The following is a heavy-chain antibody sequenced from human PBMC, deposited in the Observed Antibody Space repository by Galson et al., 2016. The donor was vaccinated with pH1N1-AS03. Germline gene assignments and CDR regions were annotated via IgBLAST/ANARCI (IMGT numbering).Heavy chain of an antibody. CDR1: EITFSGSW. D-gene: IGHD2-8*02. V-gene: IGHV3-7*01. CDR2: INQDGSHK. CDR3: AKDSYCKADC. J-gene: IGHJ4*02. Sequence: SLRLSCAASEITFSGSWMSWVRQAPGKGLEWVANINQDGSHKDYVDSVKGRFTISRDNAKRSLSLQMNSLRAEDTAVYYCAKDSYCKADCWGQGTLVTVSS.